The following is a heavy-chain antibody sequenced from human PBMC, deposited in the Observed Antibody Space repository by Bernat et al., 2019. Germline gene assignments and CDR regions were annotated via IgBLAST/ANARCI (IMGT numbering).Heavy chain of an antibody. V-gene: IGHV2-70*11. D-gene: IGHD1-1*01. CDR3: EGDRASTTVYSYYYY. CDR2: IDWDDDT. J-gene: IGHJ6*03. Sequence: TLMGSGPALVKPTQTLILTCTFSGFSLSTIGMCVSCLRQPAGKSLEWLAGIDWDDDTYSRTSLKTRIIISKDTYKNQVVMNMTNMDTRNIARYYCEGDRASTTVYSYYYY. CDR1: GFSLSTIGMC.